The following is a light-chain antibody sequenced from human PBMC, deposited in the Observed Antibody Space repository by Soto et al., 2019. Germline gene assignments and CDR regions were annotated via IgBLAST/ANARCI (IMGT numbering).Light chain of an antibody. J-gene: IGKJ5*01. CDR2: SAS. Sequence: DIPLTQSPSFLSASVGETVIITCRASHEIFSSLAWYQQKAGKAPKLLIPSASTLNSGVPSRFSGGGSGTEFTLTISGLQPDDFATYYCQHRTSFPPITFGQGTRLDVK. V-gene: IGKV1-9*01. CDR3: QHRTSFPPIT. CDR1: HEIFSS.